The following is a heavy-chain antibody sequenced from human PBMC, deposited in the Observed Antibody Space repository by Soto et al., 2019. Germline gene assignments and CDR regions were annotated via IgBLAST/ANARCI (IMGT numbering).Heavy chain of an antibody. V-gene: IGHV3-21*01. Sequence: GGSLRLSCAASGFTFSSYSMNWVRQAPGKGLEWVSSISSSSSYIYYADSVKGRFTISRDNAKNSLYLQMNSLRAEDTAVYYCARDNGYDWQSDSFDIWGQGTMVTVSS. J-gene: IGHJ3*02. CDR1: GFTFSSYS. CDR3: ARDNGYDWQSDSFDI. CDR2: ISSSSSYI. D-gene: IGHD5-12*01.